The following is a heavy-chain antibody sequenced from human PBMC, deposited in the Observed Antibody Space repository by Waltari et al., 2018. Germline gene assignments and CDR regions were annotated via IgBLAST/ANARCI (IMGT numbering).Heavy chain of an antibody. V-gene: IGHV3-74*01. Sequence: EVQLVESGGGLVQPGGSLRRSCEGSGFTLSNSGWPWVRPVTGKGLEWLSRINSDGSTTNYADSVKGRFTISRDNAKNTLYLEMNSLRAEDTAVYYCARAGYYRFDYWGQGTLVTVSS. CDR2: INSDGSTT. D-gene: IGHD3-22*01. J-gene: IGHJ4*02. CDR1: GFTLSNSG. CDR3: ARAGYYRFDY.